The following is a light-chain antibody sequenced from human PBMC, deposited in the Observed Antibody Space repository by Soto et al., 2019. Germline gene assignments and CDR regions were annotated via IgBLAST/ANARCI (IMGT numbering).Light chain of an antibody. CDR1: SSDVGAYDY. Sequence: QSVLTQPASVSGSPGESITISCTGTSSDVGAYDYVSWYQQHPDKAPKLIIYEVSHRPSGVSNRFSGSKSVNTATLTISGLQAEDEADNYSSSYTSSSTRVFGPGTKVTVL. V-gene: IGLV2-14*03. CDR2: EVS. CDR3: SSYTSSSTRV. J-gene: IGLJ1*01.